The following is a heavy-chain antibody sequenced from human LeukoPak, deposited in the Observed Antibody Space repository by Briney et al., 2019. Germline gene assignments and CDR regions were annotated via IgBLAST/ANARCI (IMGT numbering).Heavy chain of an antibody. CDR3: AKDFRHYDY. Sequence: GGSLRLSCAASRFSFSTYPMGWVRRAPGKGLEWVSGISASGDVTFHADPVKGRFTISRDNSKNTLYLQMNSLRAEDTAVYYCAKDFRHYDYWGQGTLVTVSS. D-gene: IGHD1-26*01. V-gene: IGHV3-23*01. J-gene: IGHJ4*02. CDR1: RFSFSTYP. CDR2: ISASGDVT.